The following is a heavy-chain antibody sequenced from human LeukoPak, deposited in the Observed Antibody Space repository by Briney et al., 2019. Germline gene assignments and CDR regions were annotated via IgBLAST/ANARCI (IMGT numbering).Heavy chain of an antibody. V-gene: IGHV4-4*02. J-gene: IGHJ4*02. CDR3: ARKGYGGPGGGFDY. D-gene: IGHD4-23*01. Sequence: TSGTLSLTRAVSGGSISSSNWWSWVRQPPGKGLEWIGEIYHSGSTYYNPSLKSRVTMSVDTSKNQFSLKLSSVTAVDTAVYYCARKGYGGPGGGFDYWGQGTLVTVSS. CDR2: IYHSGST. CDR1: GGSISSSNW.